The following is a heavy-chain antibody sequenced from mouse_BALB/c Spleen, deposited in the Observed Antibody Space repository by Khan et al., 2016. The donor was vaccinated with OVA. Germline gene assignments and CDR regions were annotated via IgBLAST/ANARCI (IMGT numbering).Heavy chain of an antibody. CDR3: ARSKYSGSSVYALDY. Sequence: DLVPPWASVKLSCKASGYTFTSYLLHWITQRPVQGLEWIGHLAPVSGSDYYTEMFKGKATLTVDSSSSTSYFPLHRLSSDDSADYVGARSKYSGSSVYALDYGGQGTAGTVSS. J-gene: IGHJ4*01. CDR2: LAPVSGSD. D-gene: IGHD1-1*01. CDR1: GYTFTSYL. V-gene: IGHV1S41*01.